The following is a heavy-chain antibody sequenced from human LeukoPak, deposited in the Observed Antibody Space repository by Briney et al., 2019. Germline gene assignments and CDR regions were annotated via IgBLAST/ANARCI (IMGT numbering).Heavy chain of an antibody. CDR3: AKPVTTVVRGASFDY. CDR2: ISYDGSDK. CDR1: GFTFSSYG. Sequence: GGSLRLSCAASGFTFSSYGMHWVRQAPGKGLEWVAVISYDGSDKFYADSVKGRFTISRDNSKNTLHLQMISLRPEDTAVYYCAKPVTTVVRGASFDYWGQGTPVTVSS. V-gene: IGHV3-30*18. J-gene: IGHJ4*02. D-gene: IGHD3-10*01.